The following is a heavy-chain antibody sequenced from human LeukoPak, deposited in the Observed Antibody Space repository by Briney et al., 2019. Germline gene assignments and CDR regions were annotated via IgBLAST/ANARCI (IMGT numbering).Heavy chain of an antibody. CDR1: GFTFSSYA. CDR3: AKPQQWLVPPDY. CDR2: IRGSCGSK. D-gene: IGHD6-19*01. V-gene: IGHV3-23*01. Sequence: SGGSLRLSCAASGFTFSSYAMSWIRQAPAKWLDWVSPIRGSCGSKSYADSGKGRFTLSRNNPKNTQYLKWNSLTAEDTAVYYCAKPQQWLVPPDYWGQRTLVTVSS. J-gene: IGHJ4*02.